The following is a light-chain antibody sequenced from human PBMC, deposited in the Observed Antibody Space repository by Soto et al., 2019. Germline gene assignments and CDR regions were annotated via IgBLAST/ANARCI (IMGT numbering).Light chain of an antibody. V-gene: IGLV1-40*01. CDR1: TSNIGARYD. CDR3: QSYDRSRSGSV. J-gene: IGLJ2*01. CDR2: ANN. Sequence: QAVVTQPPSVSGAPGQRVTISCTGSTSNIGARYDVHWYQHLPGTAPKLLIYANNNRPSGVPDRFSGSKSGTSASLAITGLQAEDEADYYCQSYDRSRSGSVFGGGTKLTV.